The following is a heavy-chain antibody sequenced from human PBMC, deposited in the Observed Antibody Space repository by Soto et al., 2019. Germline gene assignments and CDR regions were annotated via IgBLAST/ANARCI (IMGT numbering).Heavy chain of an antibody. CDR3: ARVSYSYGYI. D-gene: IGHD5-18*01. CDR2: IYYSGCT. Sequence: SETLSLTCTVSGGSISSGGYYWSWIRQHPGKGLEWIGYIYYSGCTYYNPSLKSRVTISVDTSKNQFSLKLSSVTASDTAVYYCARVSYSYGYIGGQGTLVTVSS. J-gene: IGHJ4*02. CDR1: GGSISSGGYY. V-gene: IGHV4-31*03.